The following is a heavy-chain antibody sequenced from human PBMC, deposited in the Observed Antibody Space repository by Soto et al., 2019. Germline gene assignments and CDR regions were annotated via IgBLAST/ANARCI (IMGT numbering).Heavy chain of an antibody. V-gene: IGHV1-8*01. CDR1: GYTFTSYD. CDR3: ARGPGGSGSYYNRGWFDP. CDR2: MNPNSGNT. J-gene: IGHJ5*02. Sequence: QVPLVQSGAEVKKPGASVKVSCKASGYTFTSYDINWVRQATGQGLEWMGWMNPNSGNTGYAQKFQGRVTMTRNTSISTAYMELSSLRSEDTAVYYCARGPGGSGSYYNRGWFDPWGQGTLVTVSS. D-gene: IGHD3-10*01.